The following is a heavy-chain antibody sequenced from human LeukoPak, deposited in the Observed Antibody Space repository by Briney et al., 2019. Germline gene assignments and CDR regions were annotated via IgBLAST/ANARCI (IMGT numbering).Heavy chain of an antibody. CDR1: GYTFTSYG. V-gene: IGHV1-18*01. CDR3: ARVIAVAPEYYYYMDV. J-gene: IGHJ6*03. Sequence: ASVKVSCKASGYTFTSYGISWVRQAPGQGLEWMGWISAYNGNTNYAQKLQGRVTMTTDTSTSTAYMELRSLRSDDTAVYYCARVIAVAPEYYYYMDVWGKGTTVTISS. CDR2: ISAYNGNT. D-gene: IGHD6-19*01.